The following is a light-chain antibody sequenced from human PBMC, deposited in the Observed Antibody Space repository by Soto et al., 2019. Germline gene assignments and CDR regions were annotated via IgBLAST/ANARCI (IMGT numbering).Light chain of an antibody. V-gene: IGLV2-18*02. Sequence: QSALTQPPSVSGSPGQSVTISCTGTSSDVGYYNRVSWYQQPPGTAPKLMVFEVSNRPSGVPDRFSGSKSGNTASLTISGLQAEDEADYYCSSYTTSSPVVFGGGTKVTVL. CDR3: SSYTTSSPVV. CDR2: EVS. J-gene: IGLJ2*01. CDR1: SSDVGYYNR.